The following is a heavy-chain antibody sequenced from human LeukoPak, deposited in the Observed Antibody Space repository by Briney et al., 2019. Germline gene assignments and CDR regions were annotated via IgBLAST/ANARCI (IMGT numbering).Heavy chain of an antibody. CDR3: ARVFSSYDSSGYYDYYYYMDV. D-gene: IGHD3-22*01. CDR2: IYYSGST. CDR1: GGSISSYY. Sequence: KPSETLSLTCTVSGGSISSYYWGWIRQPPGKGLEWIGYIYYSGSTNYNPSLKSRVTISVDTSKNQFSLKLSSVTAADTAMYYCARVFSSYDSSGYYDYYYYMDVWGKGTTVTVSS. V-gene: IGHV4-59*01. J-gene: IGHJ6*03.